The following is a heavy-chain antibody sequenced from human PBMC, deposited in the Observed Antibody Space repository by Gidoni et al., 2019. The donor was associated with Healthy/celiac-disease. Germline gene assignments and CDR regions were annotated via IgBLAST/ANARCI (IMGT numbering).Heavy chain of an antibody. V-gene: IGHV2-70*15. D-gene: IGHD4-4*01. CDR2: IDWDDDK. Sequence: QVTLRESGPALVKPTQTLTLTCTFSGFSLSTSGMCVSWIRQPPGKALEWLARIDWDDDKYYSTSLKTRLTISKDTSKNQVVLTMTNMDPVDTATYYCARGAKDYSNNRGYYYYGMDVWGQGTTVTVSS. CDR1: GFSLSTSGMC. CDR3: ARGAKDYSNNRGYYYYGMDV. J-gene: IGHJ6*02.